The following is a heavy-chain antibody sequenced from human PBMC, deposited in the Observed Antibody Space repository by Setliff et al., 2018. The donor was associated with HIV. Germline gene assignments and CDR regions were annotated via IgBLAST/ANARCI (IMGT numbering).Heavy chain of an antibody. CDR1: GDTNPSDA. CDR3: ATITVAGTGAFDI. V-gene: IGHV1-18*01. D-gene: IGHD6-19*01. CDR2: ISGYNGNT. J-gene: IGHJ3*02. Sequence: ASVKVSCKASGDTNPSDAISWVRQAPGQGLEWMGWISGYNGNTKYAQNMQGGVTMTTDTSTTTAYMELRGLRSDDTAVYYCATITVAGTGAFDIWGQGTMVTVSS.